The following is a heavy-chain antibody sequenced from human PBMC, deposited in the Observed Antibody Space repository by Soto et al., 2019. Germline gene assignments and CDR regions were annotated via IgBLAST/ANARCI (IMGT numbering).Heavy chain of an antibody. Sequence: QVELQESGPRLVKSSGTLSLTCEVSSGSISTGNWWSWVRQPPGKGLEWIGEIYYTGATNYNPSLKSRVSITIDKSKDQFSLILTSSTAADTAVYYCARVFSSGSAWMYYFDFWGQGILVSVSS. D-gene: IGHD6-25*01. CDR1: SGSISTGNW. CDR2: IYYTGAT. J-gene: IGHJ4*02. CDR3: ARVFSSGSAWMYYFDF. V-gene: IGHV4-4*02.